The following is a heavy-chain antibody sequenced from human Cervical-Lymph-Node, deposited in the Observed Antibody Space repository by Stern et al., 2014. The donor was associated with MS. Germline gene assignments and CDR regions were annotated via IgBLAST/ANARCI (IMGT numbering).Heavy chain of an antibody. CDR2: LSGSGART. J-gene: IGHJ4*02. Sequence: EMQLVESGGGLVQPGGSLRLSCAASGFTFSSYAMSWVRQAPGKGLQWVSALSGSGARTYYADSVKGRFTISRDNSKNTLFLQLNSLRAEDTAVYYCAKPPSAEWEDYYFHSWGQGTLVTVSS. V-gene: IGHV3-23*04. D-gene: IGHD1-26*01. CDR1: GFTFSSYA. CDR3: AKPPSAEWEDYYFHS.